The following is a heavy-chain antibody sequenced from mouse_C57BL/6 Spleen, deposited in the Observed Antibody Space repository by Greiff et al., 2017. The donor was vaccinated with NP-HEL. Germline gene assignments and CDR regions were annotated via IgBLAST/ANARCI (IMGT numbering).Heavy chain of an antibody. D-gene: IGHD1-1*02. V-gene: IGHV1-18*01. CDR2: INPNNGGT. Sequence: VQLQQSGPELVKPGASVKIPCKASGYTFTDYNMDWVKQSHGKSLEWIGDINPNNGGTIYNQKFKGKATLTVDKSSSTADMELRSLTSEDTAVYYCASCGSYGYFDVWGTGTTVTVSS. CDR1: GYTFTDYN. J-gene: IGHJ1*03. CDR3: ASCGSYGYFDV.